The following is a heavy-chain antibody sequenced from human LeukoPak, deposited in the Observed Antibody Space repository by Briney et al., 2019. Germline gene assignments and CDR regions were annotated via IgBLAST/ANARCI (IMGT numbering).Heavy chain of an antibody. CDR3: ARGPIRTTVTTAYYFDY. V-gene: IGHV1-8*03. CDR2: MNPNSGNT. CDR1: GYTFTSYD. Sequence: GASVKVSCKASGYTFTSYDINWVRQATGQGPEWMGWMNPNSGNTGYAQKFQGRVTITRNTSISTAYMELSSLRSEDTAVYYCARGPIRTTVTTAYYFDYWGQGTLVTVSS. D-gene: IGHD4-11*01. J-gene: IGHJ4*02.